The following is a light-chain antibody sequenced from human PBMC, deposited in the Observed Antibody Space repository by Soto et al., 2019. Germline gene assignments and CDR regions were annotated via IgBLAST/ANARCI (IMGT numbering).Light chain of an antibody. CDR2: EVS. CDR3: SSYTSTISLGV. CDR1: SSDVGGYNY. Sequence: QSVLAQPASVSGSLGQSITISCTGTSSDVGGYNYVSWYQQHPGKAPKLMIYEVSNRPSGVSTRFSGSKSGNTASLTISGLQAEDEADYFCSSYTSTISLGVFGTGTKVT. J-gene: IGLJ1*01. V-gene: IGLV2-14*01.